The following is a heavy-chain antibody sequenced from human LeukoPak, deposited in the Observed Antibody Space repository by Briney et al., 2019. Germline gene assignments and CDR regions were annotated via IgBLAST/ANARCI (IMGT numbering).Heavy chain of an antibody. Sequence: GRSLRLSCAASGFTFDDYAMHWVRQAPGKGLEWASGISWNSGSIGYADSVKGRFTISRDNAKNSLYLQMNSLRAEDTALYYCAKDTGGDYYYYGMDVWGQGTTVTVSS. J-gene: IGHJ6*02. CDR3: AKDTGGDYYYYGMDV. V-gene: IGHV3-9*01. CDR2: ISWNSGSI. D-gene: IGHD4-17*01. CDR1: GFTFDDYA.